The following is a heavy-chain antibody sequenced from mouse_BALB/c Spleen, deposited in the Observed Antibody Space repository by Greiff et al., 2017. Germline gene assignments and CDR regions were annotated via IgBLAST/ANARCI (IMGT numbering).Heavy chain of an antibody. Sequence: EVKLMESGPGLVKPSQSLSLTCTVTGYSITSYYAWNWIRQFPGNKLEWMGYISYSGSTSYNPSLKSRISITRDTSKNQFFLQLNSVTTEDTATYYCARGEGLRPFAYWGQGTLVTVSA. CDR2: ISYSGST. CDR3: ARGEGLRPFAY. J-gene: IGHJ3*01. CDR1: GYSITSYYA. D-gene: IGHD3-1*01. V-gene: IGHV3-2*02.